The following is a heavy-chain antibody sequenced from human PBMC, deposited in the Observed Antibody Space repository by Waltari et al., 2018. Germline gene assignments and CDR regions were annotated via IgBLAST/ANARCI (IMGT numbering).Heavy chain of an antibody. J-gene: IGHJ4*02. Sequence: EVQLVESGGGLVQPGGFLRLSCEASGFTFSSYWMSWVRQAPGKGLEWVASIKQYGSEKQYVDSVKGRFTVSRDDAKNSLYLQMIGLRAEDTAIYYCVTGLTTVTAKDYFDHWGQGALVTVS. V-gene: IGHV3-7*01. CDR1: GFTFSSYW. D-gene: IGHD4-17*01. CDR2: IKQYGSEK. CDR3: VTGLTTVTAKDYFDH.